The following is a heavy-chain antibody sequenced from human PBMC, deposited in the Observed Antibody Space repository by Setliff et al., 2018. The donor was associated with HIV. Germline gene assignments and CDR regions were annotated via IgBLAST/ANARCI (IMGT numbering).Heavy chain of an antibody. Sequence: PSETLSLTCGVSGIPIDRVCSWAWIRQPPGKGLEWIGSFFHSGNTYYNPSLKTRVTMSVDTSKNQFSLRLSSVTAADTATYYCATMEGDHNIPDWVDPWGQGTLVTVSS. CDR2: FFHSGNT. CDR1: GIPIDRVCS. D-gene: IGHD2-21*01. J-gene: IGHJ5*02. CDR3: ATMEGDHNIPDWVDP. V-gene: IGHV4-38-2*01.